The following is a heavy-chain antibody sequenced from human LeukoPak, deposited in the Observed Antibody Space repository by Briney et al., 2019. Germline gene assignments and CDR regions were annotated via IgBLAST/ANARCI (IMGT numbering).Heavy chain of an antibody. J-gene: IGHJ4*02. CDR1: GFTFSNYG. Sequence: PGRSLRLSCAVSGFTFSNYGMHWVRQAPGKGLEWVAVIWYDGSQKYYADSVKGRFTTYRDDSTNTLFLQMNSLRVEDTAVYYCAKYYYDSSGDYWGQGTLVTVSS. CDR2: IWYDGSQK. D-gene: IGHD3-22*01. V-gene: IGHV3-33*02. CDR3: AKYYYDSSGDY.